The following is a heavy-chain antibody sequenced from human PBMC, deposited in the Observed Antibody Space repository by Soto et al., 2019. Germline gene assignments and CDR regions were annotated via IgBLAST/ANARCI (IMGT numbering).Heavy chain of an antibody. J-gene: IGHJ3*01. D-gene: IGHD3-22*01. Sequence: QVQLIQSEAEVKKPGSSVRVSCTASGGIFGSHGFSWVRQAPGQRLEWVGGFIPIFRTLTYTEKFQARVRIAADESTNTVYLDLRRLTSDDTALYYCVRDRRIYYSDPHDEFVASDYEVWGQGTMVSVSS. V-gene: IGHV1-69*01. CDR2: FIPIFRTL. CDR1: GGIFGSHG. CDR3: VRDRRIYYSDPHDEFVASDYEV.